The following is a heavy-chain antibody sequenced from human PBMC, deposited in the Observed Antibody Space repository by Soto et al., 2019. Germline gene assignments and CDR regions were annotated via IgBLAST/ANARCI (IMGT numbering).Heavy chain of an antibody. D-gene: IGHD6-13*01. CDR1: GFTFTNAW. Sequence: GGSLRLSCAASGFTFTNAWMSWVRQAPGKGLEWVGRIKSKTDGGTTDHAAPVKGRFTMSRDDSKNTLYLQMNRLKTEDTAVYYCTTDPTQQLVPNSPYFPTPDYWGQGTLVTVSS. CDR2: IKSKTDGGTT. CDR3: TTDPTQQLVPNSPYFPTPDY. V-gene: IGHV3-15*01. J-gene: IGHJ4*02.